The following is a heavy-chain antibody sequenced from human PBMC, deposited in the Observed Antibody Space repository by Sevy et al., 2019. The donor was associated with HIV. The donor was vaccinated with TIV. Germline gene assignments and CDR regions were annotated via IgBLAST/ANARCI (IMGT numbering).Heavy chain of an antibody. Sequence: GGSLRLSCAASGFTFSSYGMNWVRQAPGKGLEWVAVISYDGSNKYYADSVKGRFTISRDNSKNTLYLQMNSLRAEDTAVYYCAKDYYYDSSGYYYNYYYGMDVWGQGTTVTVSS. CDR1: GFTFSSYG. D-gene: IGHD3-22*01. J-gene: IGHJ6*02. CDR2: ISYDGSNK. CDR3: AKDYYYDSSGYYYNYYYGMDV. V-gene: IGHV3-30*18.